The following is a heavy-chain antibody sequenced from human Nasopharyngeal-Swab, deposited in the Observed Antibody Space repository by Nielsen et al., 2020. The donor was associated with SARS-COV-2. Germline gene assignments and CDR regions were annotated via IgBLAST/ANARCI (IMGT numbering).Heavy chain of an antibody. J-gene: IGHJ4*02. CDR2: IYYSGST. D-gene: IGHD5-24*01. V-gene: IGHV4-59*01. Sequence: SETLSLTCTVSGGSISSYYWSWIRQPPGKGLEWIGYIYYSGSTNYNPSLKGRVTISIDTSKNQFSLKLSSVSAADTAVYYCARGGGVWLQLSTYFDYWGQGTLVTVSS. CDR3: ARGGGVWLQLSTYFDY. CDR1: GGSISSYY.